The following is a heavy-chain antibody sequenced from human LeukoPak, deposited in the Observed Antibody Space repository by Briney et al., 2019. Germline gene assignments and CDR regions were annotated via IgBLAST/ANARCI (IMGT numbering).Heavy chain of an antibody. Sequence: GGSLRLSCAASGFTFSSYAMSWVRQAPGKGLEWVSAISGSGGSTYYADSVKGRFTISRDNSKNTLYLQMNSLRAEDTAVYYCASLGSSSPIHFDYWGQGTLVTVSS. J-gene: IGHJ4*02. V-gene: IGHV3-23*01. CDR1: GFTFSSYA. CDR3: ASLGSSSPIHFDY. D-gene: IGHD6-6*01. CDR2: ISGSGGST.